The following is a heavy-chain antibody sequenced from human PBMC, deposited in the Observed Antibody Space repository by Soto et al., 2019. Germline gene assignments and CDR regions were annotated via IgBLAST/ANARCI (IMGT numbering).Heavy chain of an antibody. Sequence: EVQLVESGGGLVQPGGSLRLSCAASGLIFSDYHMDWVRQAPGKGLEWVGRIRRKANSYTTEYAASVKGRFTISRDDSKNPPELQMNSLKSEDTAVYYCAMLGGWSGGSSGMDVWGQGTTVTVSS. J-gene: IGHJ6*02. CDR1: GLIFSDYH. D-gene: IGHD6-19*01. V-gene: IGHV3-72*01. CDR2: IRRKANSYTT. CDR3: AMLGGWSGGSSGMDV.